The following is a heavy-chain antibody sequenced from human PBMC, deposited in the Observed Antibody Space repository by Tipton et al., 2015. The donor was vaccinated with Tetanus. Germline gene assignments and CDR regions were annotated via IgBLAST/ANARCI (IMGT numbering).Heavy chain of an antibody. CDR3: ARRSLTNYGLDV. Sequence: SLRLSCAASGFTFTDYSLIWVRQAPGKGLEWVSSLGTTSGYIFYADSVKGRFTISRDDAKNTVYLQMNSLRAEDTAVYFCARRSLTNYGLDVWGQGTPVTVCS. D-gene: IGHD1-1*01. CDR2: LGTTSGYI. J-gene: IGHJ6*02. CDR1: GFTFTDYS. V-gene: IGHV3-21*01.